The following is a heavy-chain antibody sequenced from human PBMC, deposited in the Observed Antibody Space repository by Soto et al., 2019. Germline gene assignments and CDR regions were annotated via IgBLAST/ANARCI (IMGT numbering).Heavy chain of an antibody. D-gene: IGHD2-21*02. J-gene: IGHJ4*02. Sequence: QVQLVQSGAEVKKPGSSVKVSCKASGGTFSSYTISWVRQAPGQGLEWMGRIIPILGIANYAQKFQGRVTITADKSTSTAYMELSSLRSEDTAVYYRARDGFPYCGGDCHIDDWGQGTLVTVSS. CDR1: GGTFSSYT. V-gene: IGHV1-69*08. CDR2: IIPILGIA. CDR3: ARDGFPYCGGDCHIDD.